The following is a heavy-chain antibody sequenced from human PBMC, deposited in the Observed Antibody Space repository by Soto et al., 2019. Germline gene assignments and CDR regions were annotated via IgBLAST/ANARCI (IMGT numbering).Heavy chain of an antibody. Sequence: VGSLRLSCASSVFTVGTNYMSCVRDAPGKGLEWVSLFYSGGSTYYADSVKGRFTISRDNSKNTPYLQMDSLRAEDTAVYYCARVVTTFSYYYYGMEVWGQGTTVIGSS. CDR3: ARVVTTFSYYYYGMEV. CDR2: FYSGGST. CDR1: VFTVGTNY. J-gene: IGHJ6*01. D-gene: IGHD4-4*01. V-gene: IGHV3-53*01.